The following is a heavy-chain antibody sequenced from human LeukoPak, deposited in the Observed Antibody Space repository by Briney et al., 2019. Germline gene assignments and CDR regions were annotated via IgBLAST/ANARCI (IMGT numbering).Heavy chain of an antibody. J-gene: IGHJ5*02. CDR2: IYSGGST. CDR1: GFTVSSNY. Sequence: GGSLRLSCAASGFTVSSNYMSWVRQAPGKGLEWVSIIYSGGSTYCADSVKGRFTISRDNSKNTLYLQMNSLRAEDTAVYYCSPLPAANNWFDPWGQGTLVTVSS. V-gene: IGHV3-66*01. CDR3: SPLPAANNWFDP. D-gene: IGHD2-2*01.